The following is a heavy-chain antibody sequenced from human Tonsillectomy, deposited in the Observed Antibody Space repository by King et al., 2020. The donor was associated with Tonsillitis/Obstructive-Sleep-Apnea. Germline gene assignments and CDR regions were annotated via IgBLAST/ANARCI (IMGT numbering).Heavy chain of an antibody. CDR3: ARDHPGYYYDSSGSYYVGY. Sequence: VQLVESGGGLAQPGGSLRLSCAASGFTFSTYSMNWVRQAPGKGLEWVSYISSTSSTIFYADSVKGRFTVSRDNAKNSLYLQMNSLRDEDTAVYYCARDHPGYYYDSSGSYYVGYWGQGTLVTVSS. CDR2: ISSTSSTI. J-gene: IGHJ4*02. V-gene: IGHV3-48*02. CDR1: GFTFSTYS. D-gene: IGHD3-22*01.